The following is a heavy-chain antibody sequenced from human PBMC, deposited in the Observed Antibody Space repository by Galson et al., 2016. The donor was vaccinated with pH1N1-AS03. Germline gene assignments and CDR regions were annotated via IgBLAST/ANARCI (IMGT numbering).Heavy chain of an antibody. CDR1: RGSFGGAY. Sequence: ETLSLTCIVSRGSFGGAYWTWIRQPPGKGLEWIGEIIIGRGLPPTYTPSLKRRVTISIDTSRGELSLKLRSVTAADTGVYYCARRPTGIDYWGQGVQVTVSS. CDR3: ARRPTGIDY. CDR2: IIIGRGLPP. J-gene: IGHJ4*02. V-gene: IGHV4-34*12. D-gene: IGHD3-10*01.